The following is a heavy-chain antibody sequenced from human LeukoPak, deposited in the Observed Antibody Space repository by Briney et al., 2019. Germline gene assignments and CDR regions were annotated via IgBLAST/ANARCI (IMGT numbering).Heavy chain of an antibody. J-gene: IGHJ5*02. D-gene: IGHD2-15*01. CDR3: ARDLPNCSGGSCYSQVRGWFDP. CDR1: GGSISNYY. Sequence: SETLSLTCTVSGGSISNYYWSWIRQPAGKGLEWIGRIYTSGSTNYNPSLKSRVTMSVDTSKNQFSLKLSSVTAADTAVYYCARDLPNCSGGSCYSQVRGWFDPWGQGTLVTVSS. CDR2: IYTSGST. V-gene: IGHV4-4*07.